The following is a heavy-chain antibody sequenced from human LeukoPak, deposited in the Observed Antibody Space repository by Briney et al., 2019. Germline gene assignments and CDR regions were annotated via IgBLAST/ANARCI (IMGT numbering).Heavy chain of an antibody. CDR2: ISYDGSNK. CDR3: ARAPGITIFGVVRDYGMDV. Sequence: GGSLRLSCAASGFTFSSYAMHWVRQAPGKGLEWVAVISYDGSNKYYADSVKGRFTISRDNSKNTLYLQMNSLRAEDTAVYYCARAPGITIFGVVRDYGMDVWGQGTTVTVSS. D-gene: IGHD3-3*01. V-gene: IGHV3-30*04. CDR1: GFTFSSYA. J-gene: IGHJ6*02.